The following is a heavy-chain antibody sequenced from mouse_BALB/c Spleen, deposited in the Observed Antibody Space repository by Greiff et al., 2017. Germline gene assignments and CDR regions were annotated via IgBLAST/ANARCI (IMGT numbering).Heavy chain of an antibody. Sequence: EVKLMESGAELVKPGASVKLSCTASGFNIKDTYMHWVKQRPEQGLEWIGRIDPANGNTKYDPKFQGKATITADTSSNTAYLQLSSLTSEDTAVYYCALGYYGTYYAMDYWGQGTSVTVSS. J-gene: IGHJ4*01. CDR3: ALGYYGTYYAMDY. V-gene: IGHV14-3*02. CDR2: IDPANGNT. D-gene: IGHD1-2*01. CDR1: GFNIKDTY.